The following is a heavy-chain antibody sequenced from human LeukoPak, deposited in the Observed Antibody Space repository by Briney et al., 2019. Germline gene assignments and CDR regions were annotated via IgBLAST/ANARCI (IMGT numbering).Heavy chain of an antibody. CDR3: AIVSSSGVYFFDY. J-gene: IGHJ4*02. D-gene: IGHD6-6*01. CDR2: ISTTSYM. Sequence: GGSLRLSRAASGFTFSRSSMSWVRQAPGKGLEWVSSISTTSYMYYADSVKGRFTISRDNAQNSLYLQMNSLRAEDTAVYYCAIVSSSGVYFFDYWGQGALITVSS. CDR1: GFTFSRSS. V-gene: IGHV3-21*01.